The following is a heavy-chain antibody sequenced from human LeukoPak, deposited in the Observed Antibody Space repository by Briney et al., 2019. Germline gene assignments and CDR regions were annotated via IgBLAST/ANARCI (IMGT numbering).Heavy chain of an antibody. CDR3: ARRNYYDSSGYVSVE. CDR1: GYSISSGYY. V-gene: IGHV4-38-2*01. Sequence: SETLSLTCSVSGYSISSGYYWGWIRQPPGEGLEWIGSIYQTGSTYYNPSLKSRVTISVDTSQNQFSLKLSSVTAADTAVYYCARRNYYDSSGYVSVEWSQGTLVTVSS. J-gene: IGHJ4*02. D-gene: IGHD3-22*01. CDR2: IYQTGST.